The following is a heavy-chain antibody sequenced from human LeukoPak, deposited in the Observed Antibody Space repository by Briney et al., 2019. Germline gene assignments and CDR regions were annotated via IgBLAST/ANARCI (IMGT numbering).Heavy chain of an antibody. Sequence: PSGTLSLTCAVYGGSFSGYYWSWIRQPPGKGLEWIGEINHSGSTNYNPSLKSRVTISVDTSKNQFSLKLSSVTAADTAVYYCARGLQQLVYYYYYYYMDVWGKGTTVTVSS. CDR3: ARGLQQLVYYYYYYYMDV. CDR2: INHSGST. CDR1: GGSFSGYY. D-gene: IGHD6-13*01. J-gene: IGHJ6*03. V-gene: IGHV4-34*01.